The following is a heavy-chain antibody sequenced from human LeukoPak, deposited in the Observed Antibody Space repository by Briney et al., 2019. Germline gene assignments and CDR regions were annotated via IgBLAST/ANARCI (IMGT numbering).Heavy chain of an antibody. V-gene: IGHV4-31*03. D-gene: IGHD3-22*01. Sequence: SQTLSLTCTVSGGSISSGGYYWSWIRQHPGKGLEWIGYIYYSGGTYYNPSLKSRITISVDTSKNQFSLKLSSVTAADTAVYYCARAITRRITMIVVPQDAFDIWGQGTMVTVSS. CDR2: IYYSGGT. J-gene: IGHJ3*02. CDR1: GGSISSGGYY. CDR3: ARAITRRITMIVVPQDAFDI.